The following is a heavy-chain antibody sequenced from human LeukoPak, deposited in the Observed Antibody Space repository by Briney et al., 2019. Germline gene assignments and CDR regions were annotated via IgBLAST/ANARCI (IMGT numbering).Heavy chain of an antibody. V-gene: IGHV3-48*01. Sequence: GSLRLSCAASGFTFSSYSMNWVRQAPGKGLEWVSYISSSSSTIYYADSVKGRFTISRDNAKNSLYLQMNSLRAEDTAVYYCARDEIYGTIFDFDYWGQGTLVTVSS. D-gene: IGHD3-10*02. CDR3: ARDEIYGTIFDFDY. CDR2: ISSSSSTI. J-gene: IGHJ4*02. CDR1: GFTFSSYS.